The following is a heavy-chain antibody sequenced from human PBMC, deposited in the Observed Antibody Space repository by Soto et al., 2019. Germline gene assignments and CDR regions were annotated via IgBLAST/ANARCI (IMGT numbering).Heavy chain of an antibody. CDR3: ARRDRSGWFDAFDV. D-gene: IGHD6-19*01. V-gene: IGHV5-51*01. J-gene: IGHJ3*01. CDR2: IYPGDSDT. CDR1: GYSFTNKW. Sequence: GESLKISCKGFGYSFTNKWIGWVRQMPGKGLEWMGVIYPGDSDTRYSPSFQGQVTTSVDKSISTAYLQWSSLKASDTALYFCARRDRSGWFDAFDVWGQGTKVTVSS.